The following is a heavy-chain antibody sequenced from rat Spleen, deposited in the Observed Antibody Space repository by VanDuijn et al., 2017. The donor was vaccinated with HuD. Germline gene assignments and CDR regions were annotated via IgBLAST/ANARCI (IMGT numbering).Heavy chain of an antibody. D-gene: IGHD4-4*01. CDR2: ISPSGGST. CDR1: GFTFSNYD. CDR3: TRHDYSGVITNWFAY. Sequence: EVQLVESGGGLVQPGRSMKLSCAASGFTFSNYDMAWVRQSPTKGLEWVASISPSGGSTYYRDSVRGRFTISSDNAKTTLYLQMDSLRSEDTATYCGTRHDYSGVITNWFAYWGQGTLVTVSS. V-gene: IGHV5-25*01. J-gene: IGHJ3*01.